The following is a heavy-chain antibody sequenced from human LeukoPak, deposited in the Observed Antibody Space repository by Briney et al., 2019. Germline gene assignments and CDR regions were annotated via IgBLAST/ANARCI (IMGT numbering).Heavy chain of an antibody. J-gene: IGHJ5*02. D-gene: IGHD1-1*01. Sequence: PGGSLRLSCAASGFTFSSYAMSWVRQAPGKGLEWFSAISGSGGTTYYADSVRGRFTISRDNSKNTLYLQMNSLRAEDTAVYYCARDSGVRGFDPWGQGTLVTVSS. CDR3: ARDSGVRGFDP. CDR1: GFTFSSYA. CDR2: ISGSGGTT. V-gene: IGHV3-23*01.